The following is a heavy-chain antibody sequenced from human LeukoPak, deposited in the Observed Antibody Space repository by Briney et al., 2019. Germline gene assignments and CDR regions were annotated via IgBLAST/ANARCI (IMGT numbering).Heavy chain of an antibody. J-gene: IGHJ4*02. Sequence: PGGSLRLSCAASGFTFSSYGMHWVRQAPGKGLEWVAVISYDGSNKYYADSVKGRFTISRDNSKNTLYPQMNSLRAEDTAVYYCAKASYTALDYWGQGTLVTVSS. CDR3: AKASYTALDY. CDR1: GFTFSSYG. V-gene: IGHV3-30*18. D-gene: IGHD5-18*01. CDR2: ISYDGSNK.